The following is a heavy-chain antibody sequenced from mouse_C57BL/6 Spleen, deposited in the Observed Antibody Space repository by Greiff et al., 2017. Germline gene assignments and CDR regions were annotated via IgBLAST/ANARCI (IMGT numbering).Heavy chain of an antibody. D-gene: IGHD2-5*01. V-gene: IGHV1-66*01. CDR2: IYPGSGNT. J-gene: IGHJ3*01. CDR1: GYSFTSYY. CDR3: ARPDSNCPFAY. Sequence: QVQLQQSGPELVKPGASVKISCKASGYSFTSYYIHWVKQRPGQGLEWIGWIYPGSGNTKYNEKFKGKATLTADTSSSTAYMQLSSLTSEDSAVYYCARPDSNCPFAYWGQGTLVTVSA.